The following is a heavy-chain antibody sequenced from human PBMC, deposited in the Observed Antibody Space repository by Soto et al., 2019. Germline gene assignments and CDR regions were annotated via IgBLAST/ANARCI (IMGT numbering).Heavy chain of an antibody. J-gene: IGHJ4*02. Sequence: EVQLVESGGGLVQPGGSLRLSCAASGFSFNTYEMNWVRQAPGKGLEWVSYISTSGSTIYYADSVKGRFTISRDNGKNSLYLQMNSLRAEDAAVYYCAYGGSCDYWGQGTQVTVSS. CDR2: ISTSGSTI. D-gene: IGHD1-26*01. V-gene: IGHV3-48*03. CDR3: AYGGSCDY. CDR1: GFSFNTYE.